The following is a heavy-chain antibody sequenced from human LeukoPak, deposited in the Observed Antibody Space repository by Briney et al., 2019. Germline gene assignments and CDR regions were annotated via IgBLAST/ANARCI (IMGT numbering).Heavy chain of an antibody. V-gene: IGHV3-48*03. CDR2: ISSSGSTI. J-gene: IGHJ4*02. CDR3: ARKGPGR. CDR1: GFTFSSYE. Sequence: GGSLRLSCAASGFTFSSYEMNWVRQAPGKGLECVSYISSSGSTIYYVDSVKGRFTISRDNAKNSLYLQMNSLRAEDTAVYYCARKGPGRWGQGTLVTVPS.